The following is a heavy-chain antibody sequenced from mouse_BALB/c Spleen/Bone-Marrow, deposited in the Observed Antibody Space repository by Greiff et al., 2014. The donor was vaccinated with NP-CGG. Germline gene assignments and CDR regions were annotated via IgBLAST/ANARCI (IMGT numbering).Heavy chain of an antibody. CDR3: ARVLGRAF. Sequence: VQLQQSGAEVVRPGTSVKVSCKASGYAFTNYLIEWVKQRPGQGLEWIGLINPGNGGTNYNEKFKGKATLTADKSSSTAYMQLSSLTSDDSAVYFCARVLGRAFWGQGTLVTVSA. V-gene: IGHV1-54*01. CDR2: INPGNGGT. J-gene: IGHJ3*01. D-gene: IGHD4-1*01. CDR1: GYAFTNYL.